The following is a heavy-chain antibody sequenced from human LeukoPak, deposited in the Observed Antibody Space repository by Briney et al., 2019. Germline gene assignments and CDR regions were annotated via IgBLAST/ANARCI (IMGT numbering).Heavy chain of an antibody. CDR1: GGSFSGYY. CDR2: INHSGST. V-gene: IGHV4-34*01. CDR3: ARGRLAYYYYGMDV. J-gene: IGHJ6*02. Sequence: PSETLSLTCAVYGGSFSGYYWSWIRQPPGKGLEWIGEINHSGSTNYNPSLKSRVTISVDTSKNQFSLKLSSVTAADTAVHYCARGRLAYYYYGMDVWGQGTTVTVSS.